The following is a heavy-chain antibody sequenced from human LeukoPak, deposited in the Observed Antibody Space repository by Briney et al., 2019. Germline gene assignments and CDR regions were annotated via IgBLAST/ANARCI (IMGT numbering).Heavy chain of an antibody. CDR3: AKDPVVVGAIGRPYYFDY. D-gene: IGHD1-26*01. CDR1: GFTFSSYA. J-gene: IGHJ4*02. V-gene: IGHV3-23*01. CDR2: ISGSGGST. Sequence: GGSLRLSCAASGFTFSSYAMSWVRQAPGEGLEWVSAISGSGGSTYYADSVKGRFTISRDNSKNTLYLQMNSLRAEDTAVYYCAKDPVVVGAIGRPYYFDYWGQGTLVTVSS.